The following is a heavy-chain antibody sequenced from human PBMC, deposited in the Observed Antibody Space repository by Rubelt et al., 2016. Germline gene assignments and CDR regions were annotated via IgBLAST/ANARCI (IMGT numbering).Heavy chain of an antibody. V-gene: IGHV4-34*01. J-gene: IGHJ4*02. Sequence: QVQLQQWGAGLLKPSETLSLTCAVYGGSFSGYYWSWIRQPPGKGLEWIGEINHSGSTNYNPSLKSRVTISVDTSKNQFSLKLSSVTAADTAVYYCARGISHDYGDYAKFSEVDYWGQGTLVTVSS. CDR2: INHSGST. CDR3: ARGISHDYGDYAKFSEVDY. CDR1: GGSFSGYY. D-gene: IGHD4-17*01.